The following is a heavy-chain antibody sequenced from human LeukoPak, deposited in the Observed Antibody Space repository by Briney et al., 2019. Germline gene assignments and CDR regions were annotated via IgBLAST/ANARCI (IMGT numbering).Heavy chain of an antibody. CDR1: GFTFSSYA. V-gene: IGHV3-30-3*01. J-gene: IGHJ3*02. CDR3: ARDRHCSSTSCQHPHAFDI. CDR2: ISYDGSNK. Sequence: GGSLRLSCAASGFTFSSYAMHWVRQAPGKGLEWVAVISYDGSNKYYADSVKGRFTISRDNSKNTLYLQMNSLRAEDTAVYYCARDRHCSSTSCQHPHAFDIWGQGTMVTVSS. D-gene: IGHD2-2*01.